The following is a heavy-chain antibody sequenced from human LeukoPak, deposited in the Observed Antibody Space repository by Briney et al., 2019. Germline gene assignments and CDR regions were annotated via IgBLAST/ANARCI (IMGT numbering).Heavy chain of an antibody. D-gene: IGHD6-19*01. J-gene: IGHJ4*02. CDR2: IIPIFGTA. CDR1: GGTFSSYA. CDR3: ARAAEPWPSGYYFDY. Sequence: SSVKVSCKASGGTFSSYAISWVRQAPGQGLEWMGRIIPIFGTANYAQKFQGRVMITTDESTSTAYMELSSLRSEDTAVYYCARAAEPWPSGYYFDYWGQGTLVTVSS. V-gene: IGHV1-69*05.